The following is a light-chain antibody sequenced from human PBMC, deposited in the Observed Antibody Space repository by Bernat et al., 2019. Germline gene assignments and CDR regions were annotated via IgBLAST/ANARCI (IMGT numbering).Light chain of an antibody. J-gene: IGKJ3*01. CDR3: QQANNFLFT. CDR1: QDISTW. Sequence: DIQMTQSPSSVSASVGDRVTITCRVSQDISTWLAWYQQKPGKASKLLIYAASTLQRGVPPRFVGSGSGTDFTLTITSLEPEDLATYYCQQANNFLFTFGPGTKVDL. CDR2: AAS. V-gene: IGKV1-12*01.